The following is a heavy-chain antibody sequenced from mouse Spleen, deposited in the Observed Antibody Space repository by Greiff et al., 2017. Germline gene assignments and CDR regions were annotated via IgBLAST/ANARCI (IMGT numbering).Heavy chain of an antibody. D-gene: IGHD1-1*01. CDR2: ISSGGGNT. J-gene: IGHJ2*01. CDR1: GFTFSSYA. V-gene: IGHV5-9-3*01. CDR3: ARHLGYGSSLFDY. Sequence: EVQGVESGGGLVKLGGSLKLSCAASGFTFSSYAMSWVRQTPEKRLEWVATISSGGGNTYYPDSVKGRFTISRDNAKNTLYLQMSSLKSEDTAMYYCARHLGYGSSLFDYWGQGTTLTVSS.